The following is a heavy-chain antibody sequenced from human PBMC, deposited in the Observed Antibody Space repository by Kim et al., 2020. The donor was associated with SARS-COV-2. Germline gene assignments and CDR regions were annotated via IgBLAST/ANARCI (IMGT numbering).Heavy chain of an antibody. CDR2: IIPIFGTA. CDR1: GGTFSSYA. V-gene: IGHV1-69*13. D-gene: IGHD2-15*01. CDR3: ATATYAATHKFDY. Sequence: SVKVSCKASGGTFSSYAISWVRQAPGQGLEWMGGIIPIFGTANYAQKFQGRVTITADESTSTAYMELSSLRSEDTAVYYCATATYAATHKFDYWGQGTLVTVSS. J-gene: IGHJ4*02.